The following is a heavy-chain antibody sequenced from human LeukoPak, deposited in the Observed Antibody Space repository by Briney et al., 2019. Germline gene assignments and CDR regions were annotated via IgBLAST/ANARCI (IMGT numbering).Heavy chain of an antibody. J-gene: IGHJ4*02. Sequence: GGSLRLSCAASGFTFSSYGMHWVRQAPGKGLEWVAVIWYDGSNKYCADSVKGRFTISRDNSKNTLYLQMNSLRAEDTAVYYCARDPTLRPYGGGYYFDYWGQGTLVTVSS. V-gene: IGHV3-33*01. CDR3: ARDPTLRPYGGGYYFDY. CDR1: GFTFSSYG. D-gene: IGHD4-17*01. CDR2: IWYDGSNK.